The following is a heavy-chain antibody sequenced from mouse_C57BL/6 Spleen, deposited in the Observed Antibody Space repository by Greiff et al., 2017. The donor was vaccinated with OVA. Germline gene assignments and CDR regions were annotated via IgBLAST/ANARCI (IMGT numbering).Heavy chain of an antibody. Sequence: EVMLVESEGGLVQPGSSMKLSCTASGFTFSDYYMAWVRQVPEKGLEWVANINYDGSSTYYLDSLKSRFIISRDNAKNILYLQMSSLKSDDTATYYCARFRWTAYYAMDYWGQGTSVTVSS. J-gene: IGHJ4*01. V-gene: IGHV5-16*01. D-gene: IGHD2-3*01. CDR2: INYDGSST. CDR3: ARFRWTAYYAMDY. CDR1: GFTFSDYY.